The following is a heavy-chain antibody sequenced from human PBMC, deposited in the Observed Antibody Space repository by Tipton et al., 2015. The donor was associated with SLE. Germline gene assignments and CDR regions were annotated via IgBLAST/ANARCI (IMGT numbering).Heavy chain of an antibody. J-gene: IGHJ5*02. V-gene: IGHV4-59*01. Sequence: LRLSCNVSGGSINTYYWSWIRQPPGKGLEWIGYIHYSGSAYYNPSLKSRLTMSVQRSKNQFSLTVNSVTAADTAVYYCARVGEYIGPWSQGTLVTVSS. CDR1: GGSINTYY. CDR2: IHYSGSA. D-gene: IGHD6-6*01. CDR3: ARVGEYIGP.